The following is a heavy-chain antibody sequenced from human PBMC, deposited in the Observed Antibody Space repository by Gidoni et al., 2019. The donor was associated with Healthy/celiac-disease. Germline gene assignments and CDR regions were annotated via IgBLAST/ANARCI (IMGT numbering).Heavy chain of an antibody. D-gene: IGHD3-3*01. CDR2: IYYSGST. Sequence: QLQLQESGPGLVKPSETLSLTCTVSGGSISSSSYYWGWLRQPPGKGLEWIGSIYYSGSTYYNPSLKSRVTISVDTSKNQFSLKLSSVTAADTAVYYCAGWSSPTSYFDYWGQGTLVTVSS. CDR1: GGSISSSSYY. V-gene: IGHV4-39*07. CDR3: AGWSSPTSYFDY. J-gene: IGHJ4*02.